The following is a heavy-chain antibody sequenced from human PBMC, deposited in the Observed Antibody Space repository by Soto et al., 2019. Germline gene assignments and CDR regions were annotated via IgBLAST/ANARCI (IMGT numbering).Heavy chain of an antibody. CDR2: IIPIFGTA. Sequence: SVKVSCKASGGTFSSYAISWVRQAPGQGLEWMGGIIPIFGTANYAQKFQGRVTITADESTSTAYMELSSLRSEDTAVYYCVSGYDPGSFDYWGQGTLVTVSS. J-gene: IGHJ4*02. D-gene: IGHD5-12*01. V-gene: IGHV1-69*13. CDR1: GGTFSSYA. CDR3: VSGYDPGSFDY.